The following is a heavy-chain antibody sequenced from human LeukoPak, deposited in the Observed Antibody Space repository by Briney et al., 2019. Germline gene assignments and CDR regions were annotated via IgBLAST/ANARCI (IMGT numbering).Heavy chain of an antibody. Sequence: GGSLRLSCAASGFTFSSYAISWVRQAPGKGLEWVSAISGSGGSTYYADSVKGRFTISRDNSKNTLYLQMNSPRAEDTAVYYCAKDLRWPSFDYWGQGTLVTVSS. D-gene: IGHD4-23*01. CDR3: AKDLRWPSFDY. CDR2: ISGSGGST. V-gene: IGHV3-23*01. J-gene: IGHJ4*02. CDR1: GFTFSSYA.